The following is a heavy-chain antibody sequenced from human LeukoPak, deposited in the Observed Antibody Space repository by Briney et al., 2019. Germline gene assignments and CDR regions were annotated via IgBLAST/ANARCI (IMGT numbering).Heavy chain of an antibody. Sequence: SETLSLTCTVSGDSISTSNSYWGWIRQPPGKALEWIGSIYYSGNTYYNASLKSRVTISIDTSKNQFSLKLSSVTAADTAMYYCARLGGEAAGNDPSFGYYYYYMDVWGKGTTVTISS. J-gene: IGHJ6*03. CDR2: IYYSGNT. CDR1: GDSISTSNSY. V-gene: IGHV4-39*07. D-gene: IGHD6-13*01. CDR3: ARLGGEAAGNDPSFGYYYYYMDV.